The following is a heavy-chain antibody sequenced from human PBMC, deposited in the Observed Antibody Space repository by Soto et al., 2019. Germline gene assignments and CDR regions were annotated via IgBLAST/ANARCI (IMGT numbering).Heavy chain of an antibody. Sequence: QVQLVESGGGVVQPGRSLRLSCAASGFIFNEYGMHWVRQAPGKGLEWVAVIWYDGSNKYYADSVKGRFTFSRDNSKNKMSLKMNRLGIEDTAIYYCARWGCSGSNCNLNQRSFDLWGQGTLVTVSS. J-gene: IGHJ4*02. CDR1: GFIFNEYG. CDR2: IWYDGSNK. V-gene: IGHV3-33*01. CDR3: ARWGCSGSNCNLNQRSFDL. D-gene: IGHD2-15*01.